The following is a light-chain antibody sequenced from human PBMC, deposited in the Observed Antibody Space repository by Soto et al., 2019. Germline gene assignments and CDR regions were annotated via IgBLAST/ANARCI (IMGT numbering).Light chain of an antibody. J-gene: IGKJ1*01. Sequence: EIVLTQSPATLSLTPGERATLSCRASQSVGSDFLAWYQQRPGQPPRILIFGASGRATGIPDRFSGSGSGTEFNLTISSLQSEDFGVYYCQQYNNWQTFGQGTKVDIK. V-gene: IGKV3D-15*01. CDR2: GAS. CDR1: QSVGSD. CDR3: QQYNNWQT.